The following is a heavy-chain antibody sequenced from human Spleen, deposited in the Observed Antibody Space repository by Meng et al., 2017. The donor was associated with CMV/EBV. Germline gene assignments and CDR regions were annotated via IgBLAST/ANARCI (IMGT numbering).Heavy chain of an antibody. CDR3: ARRDDSSGYYLDYFDS. Sequence: GESLKISCKASGYSFTSYWIAWVRQMPGKGLEWMGIIYPGDSDSRYNPSFRGQVTISADKSISTAYLQWSSLQASDTAIYYCARRDDSSGYYLDYFDSWGQGTLVTVSS. D-gene: IGHD3-22*01. J-gene: IGHJ4*02. V-gene: IGHV5-51*01. CDR2: IYPGDSDS. CDR1: GYSFTSYW.